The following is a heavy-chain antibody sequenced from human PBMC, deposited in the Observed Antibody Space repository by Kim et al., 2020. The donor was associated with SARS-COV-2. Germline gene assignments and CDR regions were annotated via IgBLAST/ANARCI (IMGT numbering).Heavy chain of an antibody. Sequence: GGSLRLSCTTSGFTFSDYGFIWVRQAPGKGLEWVGLIRNKTCGAKTAYAASVKGRITIARADYTGIAYLKMNTLKTEDTDVYFCARDPGSDWNYYFDYWG. J-gene: IGHJ4*01. CDR1: GFTFSDYG. D-gene: IGHD1-7*01. CDR2: IRNKTCGAKT. CDR3: ARDPGSDWNYYFDY. V-gene: IGHV3-49*04.